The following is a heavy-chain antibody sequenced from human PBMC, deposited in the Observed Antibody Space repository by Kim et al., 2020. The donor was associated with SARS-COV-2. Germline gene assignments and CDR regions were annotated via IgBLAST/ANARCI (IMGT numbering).Heavy chain of an antibody. CDR3: VRASRSADVNP. Sequence: GGSLRLSCAASGFSFSTYWMSWVRQAPGKGLEWVGNINQDGSQTQYVDSVKGRFTISRDNAKDSLYLHINNLRVEDTAVYYCVRASRSADVNPWGQGTLVTVSS. J-gene: IGHJ5*02. CDR2: INQDGSQT. V-gene: IGHV3-7*01. CDR1: GFSFSTYW. D-gene: IGHD3-3*01.